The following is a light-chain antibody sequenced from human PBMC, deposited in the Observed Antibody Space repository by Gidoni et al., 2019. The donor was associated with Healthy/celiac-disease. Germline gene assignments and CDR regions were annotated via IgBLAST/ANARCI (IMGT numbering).Light chain of an antibody. J-gene: IGKJ5*01. V-gene: IGKV3-20*01. Sequence: EIVLPQSPGTLSLSPGERATLSCRASQSVSSSYLAWYQQKPGQAPRLLIYGASSRATGVPDRFSGSGSGRDFTITISRREPEDYAVYYCQKYGSSPPITFGQXTRLEIK. CDR1: QSVSSSY. CDR3: QKYGSSPPIT. CDR2: GAS.